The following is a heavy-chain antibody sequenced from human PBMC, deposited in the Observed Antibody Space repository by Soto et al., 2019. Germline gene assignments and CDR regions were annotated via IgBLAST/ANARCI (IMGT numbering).Heavy chain of an antibody. CDR3: ARGYRHGYFYALDV. Sequence: QVQLVQSGAEVKKPGSSVKVSCKTYGGSFSDYAINWVRQAPGQGLEWMGGIIPMYGIANYAPKFQGRVRITADESTRTAYMEVSSLRSEDTALFYCARGYRHGYFYALDVWGQGTTVTVSS. V-gene: IGHV1-69*01. J-gene: IGHJ6*02. CDR1: GGSFSDYA. D-gene: IGHD5-18*01. CDR2: IIPMYGIA.